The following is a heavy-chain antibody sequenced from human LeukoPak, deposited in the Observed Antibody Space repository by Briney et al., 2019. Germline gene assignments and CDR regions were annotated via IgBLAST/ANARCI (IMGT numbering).Heavy chain of an antibody. J-gene: IGHJ4*02. CDR1: GFTFSSYK. V-gene: IGHV3-48*03. Sequence: GGSLRLSCAASGFTFSSYKMNWVRQAPGKGLEWVSYITSSGSTIYYADSVKGRFTISRDNAKNSLYLQMNSLRAEDTAVYYCAREVSGRRVDYWGQGTLVTVSS. D-gene: IGHD3-10*01. CDR3: AREVSGRRVDY. CDR2: ITSSGSTI.